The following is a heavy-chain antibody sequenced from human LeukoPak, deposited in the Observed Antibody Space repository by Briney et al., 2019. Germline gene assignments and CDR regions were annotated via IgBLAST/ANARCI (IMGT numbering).Heavy chain of an antibody. V-gene: IGHV3-30*02. D-gene: IGHD2-8*02. J-gene: IGHJ5*02. CDR3: ASEGAVPSSGVDP. Sequence: GGSLRLSCAASGFTFSSYGMHWVRQAPGKGLEWVAFIRYDGSNKYYADSVKGRFTISRDNSKNTLYLQMNSLRAEDTAVYYCASEGAVPSSGVDPWGQGTLVTVSS. CDR2: IRYDGSNK. CDR1: GFTFSSYG.